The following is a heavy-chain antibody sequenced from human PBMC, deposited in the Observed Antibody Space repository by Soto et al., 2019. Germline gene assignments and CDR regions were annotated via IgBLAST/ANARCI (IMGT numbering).Heavy chain of an antibody. V-gene: IGHV3-33*01. J-gene: IGHJ3*02. D-gene: IGHD1-1*01. CDR3: ARDRTGTDAFDI. CDR1: GFTFSSYG. CDR2: IWYDGSNK. Sequence: GSLRLSCAASGFTFSSYGMHWVRQAPGKGLEWVAVIWYDGSNKYYADSVKGRFTISRDDSKNTLYLQMNSLRAEDTAVYYCARDRTGTDAFDIWGQGTMVTVSS.